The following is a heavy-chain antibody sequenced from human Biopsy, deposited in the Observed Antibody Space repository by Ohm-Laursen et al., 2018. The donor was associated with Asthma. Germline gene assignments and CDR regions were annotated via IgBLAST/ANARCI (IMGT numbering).Heavy chain of an antibody. CDR1: GYTFIGYH. V-gene: IGHV1-2*06. CDR3: ARGQKSPGDRWFDP. CDR2: INPNSGGT. J-gene: IGHJ5*02. D-gene: IGHD7-27*01. Sequence: ASVKVSCKTSGYTFIGYHIHWVRQAPGQGLEWMGRINPNSGGTNYAQKFQSRVTMTSDTSISTAYMELSRLRSDDTALYYCARGQKSPGDRWFDPWGQGTLVTVSP.